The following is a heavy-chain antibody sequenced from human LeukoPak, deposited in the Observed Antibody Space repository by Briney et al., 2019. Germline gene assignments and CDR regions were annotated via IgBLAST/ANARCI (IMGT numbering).Heavy chain of an antibody. CDR1: GYTFTSYG. CDR3: ARDESEGYYDSSGSSDAFDI. CDR2: ISAYNGNT. V-gene: IGHV1-18*01. Sequence: ASVKVSCKASGYTFTSYGISWVRQAPGQGLEWMGWISAYNGNTNYAQKLQGRVTMTTDTSTSTAYMELSSLRSDDTAVYYCARDESEGYYDSSGSSDAFDIWGQGTMVTVSS. D-gene: IGHD3-22*01. J-gene: IGHJ3*02.